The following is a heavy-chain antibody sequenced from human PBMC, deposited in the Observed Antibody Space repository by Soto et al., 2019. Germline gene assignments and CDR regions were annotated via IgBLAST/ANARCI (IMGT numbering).Heavy chain of an antibody. CDR2: ISGSGGST. CDR3: AKGSDSSGWYRSGFGY. CDR1: GFTFSSYA. J-gene: IGHJ4*02. Sequence: EVQLLESGGGLVQPGGSLRLSCAASGFTFSSYAMSWVRQAPGKGLEWVSAISGSGGSTYYADSVKGRFTISRDNSKNTLYLQMNSLRAEDTAVYYCAKGSDSSGWYRSGFGYWGQGTLVTVSS. D-gene: IGHD6-19*01. V-gene: IGHV3-23*01.